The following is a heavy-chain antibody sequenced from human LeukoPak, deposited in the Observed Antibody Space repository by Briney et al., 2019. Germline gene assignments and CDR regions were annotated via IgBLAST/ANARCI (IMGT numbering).Heavy chain of an antibody. J-gene: IGHJ3*02. Sequence: GGSLRLSCAASGFTFSSYWMYWVRQAPGKGLVWVSRINSDARNTNYADSVQGRFTISRDNAKNALYLQMNSLRVEDTAVYYCASGIGVGDSFDIWGQGTMVTVSS. D-gene: IGHD3-3*01. V-gene: IGHV3-74*01. CDR2: INSDARNT. CDR3: ASGIGVGDSFDI. CDR1: GFTFSSYW.